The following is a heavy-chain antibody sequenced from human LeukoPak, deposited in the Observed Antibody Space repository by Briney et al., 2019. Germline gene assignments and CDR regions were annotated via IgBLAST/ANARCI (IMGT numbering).Heavy chain of an antibody. CDR1: GFTFSSYA. J-gene: IGHJ4*01. V-gene: IGHV3-23*01. Sequence: GGSLRLSCAASGFTFSSYAMSWVRQAPGKGLEWVSGIGATGVSTFYGDSVKGRFTMSRDNSKNTLYLRMERLRAEDTAVYYCAXDQXXYSAYXXXDYWGXXXXVT. D-gene: IGHD5-12*01. CDR3: AXDQXXYSAYXXXDY. CDR2: IGATGVST.